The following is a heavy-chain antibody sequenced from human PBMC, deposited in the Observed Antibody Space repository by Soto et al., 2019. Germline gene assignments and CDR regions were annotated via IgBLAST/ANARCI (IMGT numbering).Heavy chain of an antibody. Sequence: QVQLVQSGAEVKKPGASVKVSCKASGYTFTGYYMHWVRQAPGQGLEWMGWINPNSGGTNYAQKFQGRVTMPRDTSISTAYMELSRLRSDDTAVYYCASDYRDYRARRMHFDLWCRGTLVTVSS. CDR3: ASDYRDYRARRMHFDL. J-gene: IGHJ2*01. V-gene: IGHV1-2*02. D-gene: IGHD4-17*01. CDR1: GYTFTGYY. CDR2: INPNSGGT.